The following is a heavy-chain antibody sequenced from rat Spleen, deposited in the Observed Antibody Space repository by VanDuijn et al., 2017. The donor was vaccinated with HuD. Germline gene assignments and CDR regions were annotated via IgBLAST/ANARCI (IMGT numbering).Heavy chain of an antibody. V-gene: IGHV5-7*01. CDR3: ARGRDWFAY. CDR2: ITYDGSST. CDR1: GFTFSDYP. Sequence: EVQLVESGGGLVQPGRSLKLSCAASGFTFSDYPMAWVRQAPRKGLEWVTTITYDGSSTYYRDSVKGRFSISRDNAKSTLYLQMDSLRSEDTATYYCARGRDWFAYWGQGTLVTVSS. J-gene: IGHJ3*01. D-gene: IGHD1-11*01.